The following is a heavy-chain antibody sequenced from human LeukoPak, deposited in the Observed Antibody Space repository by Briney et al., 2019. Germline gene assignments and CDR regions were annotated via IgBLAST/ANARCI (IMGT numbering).Heavy chain of an antibody. CDR1: GFTFDDYA. D-gene: IGHD6-13*01. CDR3: AKGRSSGIAAAGDY. CDR2: ISWMSGSI. J-gene: IGHJ4*02. Sequence: GGSLRLSCAVSGFTFDDYAMHWVRQAPGKGLEWVAGISWMSGSIVYADSVKGRFTISRDTAKHSLYLQMNSLRAAGTALYYCAKGRSSGIAAAGDYWGQGTLVTVSS. V-gene: IGHV3-9*01.